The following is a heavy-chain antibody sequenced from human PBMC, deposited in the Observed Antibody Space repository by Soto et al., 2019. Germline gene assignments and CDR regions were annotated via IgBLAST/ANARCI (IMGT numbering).Heavy chain of an antibody. CDR3: AKDITPYGDYDTRGFDY. D-gene: IGHD4-17*01. CDR1: GFTFDEYA. CDR2: IGWNCGTL. V-gene: IGHV3-9*01. J-gene: IGHJ4*02. Sequence: EVHLVESGGNLVQPGRSLRLSCEASGFTFDEYAMHWVRQAPGKGLEWVSGIGWNCGTLGYADSVQGRFTIARDDAKNSLYLQMNRQRAEDTALYYCAKDITPYGDYDTRGFDYWGQGTLVTVSS.